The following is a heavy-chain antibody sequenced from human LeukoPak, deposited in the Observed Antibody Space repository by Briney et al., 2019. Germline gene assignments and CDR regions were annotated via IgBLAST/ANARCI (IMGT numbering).Heavy chain of an antibody. CDR1: GFTFSSSG. Sequence: GGSLRLSCAASGFTFSSSGMNWVRQAPGKGLEGVAVIWSDGSEKRYADSVKGRFTISRDNSKSTLYLQMNSLRAEDTAVYYCVSGSDTSGYYFYWGQGTLVTVSS. D-gene: IGHD3-22*01. CDR3: VSGSDTSGYYFY. J-gene: IGHJ4*02. CDR2: IWSDGSEK. V-gene: IGHV3-33*03.